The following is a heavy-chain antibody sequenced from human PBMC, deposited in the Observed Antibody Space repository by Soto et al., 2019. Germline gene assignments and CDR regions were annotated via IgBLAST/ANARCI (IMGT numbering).Heavy chain of an antibody. CDR1: GGSISSYY. CDR3: ARRYYGDPGYYYYYYMDV. CDR2: IYYSGST. J-gene: IGHJ6*03. D-gene: IGHD4-17*01. V-gene: IGHV4-59*01. Sequence: SETLSLTCTVSGGSISSYYWSWIRQPPGKGLEWIGYIYYSGSTNYNPSLKSRVTISVDTSKNQFSLKLSSVTAADTAVYYCARRYYGDPGYYYYYYMDVWGKGTTVTVSS.